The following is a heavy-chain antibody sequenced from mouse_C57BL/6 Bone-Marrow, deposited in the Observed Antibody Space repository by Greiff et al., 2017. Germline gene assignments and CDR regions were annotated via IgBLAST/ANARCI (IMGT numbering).Heavy chain of an antibody. Sequence: QVQLQQPGAELVKPGASVKLSCTASGYTFTSYWMHWVKQRPGQGLEWIGMIHPNSGSTNYNEKFKSKATLAVDKSSSTAYMQLSSLTSEDSAVYYCARCLYYCGSSSYWYFDVWGTGTTVTVSS. J-gene: IGHJ1*03. D-gene: IGHD1-1*01. CDR1: GYTFTSYW. CDR2: IHPNSGST. CDR3: ARCLYYCGSSSYWYFDV. V-gene: IGHV1-64*01.